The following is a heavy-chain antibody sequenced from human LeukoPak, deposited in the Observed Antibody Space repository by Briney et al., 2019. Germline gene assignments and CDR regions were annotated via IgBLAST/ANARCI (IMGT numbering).Heavy chain of an antibody. CDR2: MNPNSGNT. CDR1: GYTFTSYD. V-gene: IGHV1-8*01. D-gene: IGHD3-22*01. CDR3: ARGPNYYDSSGYYCY. Sequence: ASVKVSCKASGYTFTSYDINWVRQATGQGLEWMGWMNPNSGNTGYAQKLQGRVTMTTDTSTSTAYMELRSLRSDDTAVYYCARGPNYYDSSGYYCYWGQGTLVTVSS. J-gene: IGHJ4*02.